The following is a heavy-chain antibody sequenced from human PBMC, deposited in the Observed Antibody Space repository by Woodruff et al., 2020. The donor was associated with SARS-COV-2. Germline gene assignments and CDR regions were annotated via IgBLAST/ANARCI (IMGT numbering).Heavy chain of an antibody. CDR3: ARDKAFCSGTPFCDYYYYYMDV. V-gene: IGHV3-48*01. CDR2: SSSTI. D-gene: IGHD3-3*01. J-gene: IGHJ6*03. Sequence: SSSTIYYADSVKGRFTISRDNAKSSLYLQMNSLRAEDTAVYYCARDKAFCSGTPFCDYYYYYMDVWGKGTTVT.